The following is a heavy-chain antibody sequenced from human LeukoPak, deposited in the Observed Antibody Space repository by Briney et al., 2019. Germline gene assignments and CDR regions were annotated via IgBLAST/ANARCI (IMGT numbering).Heavy chain of an antibody. CDR3: ARLRFGLNWFDP. CDR1: GYTFTSYG. D-gene: IGHD3/OR15-3a*01. J-gene: IGHJ5*02. V-gene: IGHV1-18*01. Sequence: ALVKVSCKASGYTFTSYGISWVRQAPGQGLEWMGWISAYNGNTNYAQKLQGRVTMTTDTSTSTAYMELRSLRSDDTAVYYCARLRFGLNWFDPWGQGTLVTVSS. CDR2: ISAYNGNT.